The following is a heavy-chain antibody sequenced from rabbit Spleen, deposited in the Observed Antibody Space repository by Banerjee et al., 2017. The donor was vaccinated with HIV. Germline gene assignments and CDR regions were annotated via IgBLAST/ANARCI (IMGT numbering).Heavy chain of an antibody. CDR3: ARSDVSITRRCGL. CDR2: IYGGSGST. Sequence: QSLEESGGGLVKPGGTLTLTCTASGFSFSSSYYMCWVRQAPGKGLEWIGCIYGGSGSTDYASWAKGRFTISKTSSTTVTLQMTSLTAADTATYFCARSDVSITRRCGLWGQGTLVTVS. V-gene: IGHV1S40*01. CDR1: GFSFSSSYY. J-gene: IGHJ4*01. D-gene: IGHD1-1*01.